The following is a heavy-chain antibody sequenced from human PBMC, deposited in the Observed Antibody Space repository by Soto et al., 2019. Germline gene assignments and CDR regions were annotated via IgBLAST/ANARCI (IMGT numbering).Heavy chain of an antibody. CDR1: GGTFSSYA. CDR3: ARVGYSGYDGWFDP. J-gene: IGHJ5*02. Sequence: EASVKVSCKASGGTFSSYAISWVRQAPGQGLEWMGGIIPIFGTANYAQKFQGRVTITADESTSTAYMELSSLRSEDTAVYYCARVGYSGYDGWFDPWGQGTLVPVSP. CDR2: IIPIFGTA. D-gene: IGHD5-12*01. V-gene: IGHV1-69*13.